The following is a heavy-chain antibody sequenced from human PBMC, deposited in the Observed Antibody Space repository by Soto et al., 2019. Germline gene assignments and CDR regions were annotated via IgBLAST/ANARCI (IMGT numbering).Heavy chain of an antibody. V-gene: IGHV4-4*07. D-gene: IGHD3-22*01. Sequence: SETLSLTCTVSGGSISSYYWSWIRQPAGKGLEWIGRIYTSGSTNYNPSLKSRVTMSVDTSKNQFSLKLSSVTAADTAVYYCARGTFYYDRSLNWLDPWGQGTLVTVSS. J-gene: IGHJ5*02. CDR2: IYTSGST. CDR3: ARGTFYYDRSLNWLDP. CDR1: GGSISSYY.